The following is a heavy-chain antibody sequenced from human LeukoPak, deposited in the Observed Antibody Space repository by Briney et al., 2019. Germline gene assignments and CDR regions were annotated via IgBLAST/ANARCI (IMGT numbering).Heavy chain of an antibody. J-gene: IGHJ6*03. CDR3: AKDLAAGEYYYYYMDV. V-gene: IGHV3-23*01. D-gene: IGHD6-25*01. Sequence: PGGSLRLSCAASGFTFSSYAMSWVRQAPGKGLEWVSAISGSGNSTYYADSMKGRFTISRDNSKNTLYLQMNSLRAEDPAVYYCAKDLAAGEYYYYYMDVWGKGTTVTVSS. CDR1: GFTFSSYA. CDR2: ISGSGNST.